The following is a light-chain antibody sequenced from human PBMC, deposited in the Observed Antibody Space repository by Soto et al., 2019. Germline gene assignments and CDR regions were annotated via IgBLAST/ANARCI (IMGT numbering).Light chain of an antibody. CDR1: SNDVGGYYF. CDR3: SSYTTTSTLVL. J-gene: IGLJ2*01. CDR2: GVN. V-gene: IGLV2-14*03. Sequence: QSALTQPTSVSGSPGQSITISCTGTSNDVGGYYFVSWYQQHAGKAPKLMIYGVNNRPSGVSYRFSGSKSGNTASLTISGLQAEDEAEYYCSSYTTTSTLVLFGGGTKLTVL.